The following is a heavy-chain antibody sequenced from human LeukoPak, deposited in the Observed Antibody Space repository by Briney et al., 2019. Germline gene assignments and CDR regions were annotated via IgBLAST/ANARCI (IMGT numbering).Heavy chain of an antibody. CDR2: IYSGGST. Sequence: GGSLRLSCAASGFTVSSNYMSWVRQAPGKGLEWVSVIYSGGSTYYADSVKGRFTISRGNSKNTLYLQMNSLRAEDTAVYYCARVGYDSSGYFLNWFDPWGQGTLVTVSS. V-gene: IGHV3-53*01. J-gene: IGHJ5*02. D-gene: IGHD3-22*01. CDR1: GFTVSSNY. CDR3: ARVGYDSSGYFLNWFDP.